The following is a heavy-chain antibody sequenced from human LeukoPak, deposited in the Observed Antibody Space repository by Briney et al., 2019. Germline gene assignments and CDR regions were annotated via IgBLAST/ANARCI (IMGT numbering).Heavy chain of an antibody. CDR1: GGSFSGYY. D-gene: IGHD6-13*01. J-gene: IGHJ4*02. CDR3: ARGGIAAAALVHLDY. Sequence: SETLSLTCAVYGGSFSGYYWSWIRQPPGKGLEWIGEINHSGSTNYNPSLKSRVTIAVDTSKNQFSLKLSSVTAADTAVYYCARGGIAAAALVHLDYWGQGTLVTVSS. CDR2: INHSGST. V-gene: IGHV4-34*01.